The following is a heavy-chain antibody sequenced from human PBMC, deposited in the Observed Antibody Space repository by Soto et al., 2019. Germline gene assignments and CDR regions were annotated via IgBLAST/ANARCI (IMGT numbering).Heavy chain of an antibody. V-gene: IGHV1-69*06. CDR2: IIPISGTA. Sequence: QVQLVQSGAEVKKPGSSVKVSCKASGGTFSSYAISWVRQAPGQGLEWMGGIIPISGTANYAQKFQGRVTFSADKSTSTAYMNLSSLRCEVTAVYYCASSQGRSTSSETYYNYYYSMAVWRQCTTVNLSS. D-gene: IGHD2-2*01. J-gene: IGHJ6*02. CDR3: ASSQGRSTSSETYYNYYYSMAV. CDR1: GGTFSSYA.